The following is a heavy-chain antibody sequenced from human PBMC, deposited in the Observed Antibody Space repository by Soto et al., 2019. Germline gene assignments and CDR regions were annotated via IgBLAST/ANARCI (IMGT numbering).Heavy chain of an antibody. CDR3: ARDRMVVGPIYYYYGMDV. D-gene: IGHD2-15*01. CDR2: IYYSGST. CDR1: GGSVSSGSYY. Sequence: QVQLQESGPGLVKPSETLSLTCTVSGGSVSSGSYYWSWIRQPPGKGLEWIGYIYYSGSTNYNPSLKSRVTISVDTSKNQFSLKLSSVTAADTAVYYCARDRMVVGPIYYYYGMDVWGQGTTVTVFS. J-gene: IGHJ6*02. V-gene: IGHV4-61*01.